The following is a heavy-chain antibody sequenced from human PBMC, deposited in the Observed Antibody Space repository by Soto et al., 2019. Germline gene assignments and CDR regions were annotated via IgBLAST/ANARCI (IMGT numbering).Heavy chain of an antibody. J-gene: IGHJ5*02. CDR3: ARVLQLWDEYNWFDP. V-gene: IGHV1-18*01. Sequence: ASVKVSCKASGYTFTSYGISWVRQAPGQGLEWMGWISAYNGNTNYAQKLQGRVTMTTDTSTSTAYMELRSLRSDDTAVYYCARVLQLWDEYNWFDPWGQGTLVIVSS. CDR2: ISAYNGNT. D-gene: IGHD5-18*01. CDR1: GYTFTSYG.